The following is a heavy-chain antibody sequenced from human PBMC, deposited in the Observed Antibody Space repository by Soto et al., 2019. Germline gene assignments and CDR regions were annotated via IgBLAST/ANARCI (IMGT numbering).Heavy chain of an antibody. CDR3: AHSLIGYYYDSSGSNWFDP. CDR2: IYWDDDK. D-gene: IGHD3-22*01. Sequence: QITLKESGPTLVKPTQTLTLTCTFSGFSLSTSGVGVGWIRQPPGKALEWLALIYWDDDKRYSPSLKSRLTSDKGTHKNQVVLTMANMDPVDTATYYCAHSLIGYYYDSSGSNWFDPWGQGTLVTVS. CDR1: GFSLSTSGVG. J-gene: IGHJ5*02. V-gene: IGHV2-5*02.